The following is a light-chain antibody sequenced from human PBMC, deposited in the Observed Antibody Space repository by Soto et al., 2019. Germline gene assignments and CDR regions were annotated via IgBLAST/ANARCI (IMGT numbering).Light chain of an antibody. Sequence: DIQMTQSPSSLSASVGDRVIITCRASQTISSHLNWYQQKPGKAPNLLVYAASSLQSGVPSRFTGSGSGTDFTLTISSLQPEDFATYYCQHSYSNPWTFGQGTKVDIK. CDR3: QHSYSNPWT. CDR2: AAS. J-gene: IGKJ1*01. V-gene: IGKV1-39*01. CDR1: QTISSH.